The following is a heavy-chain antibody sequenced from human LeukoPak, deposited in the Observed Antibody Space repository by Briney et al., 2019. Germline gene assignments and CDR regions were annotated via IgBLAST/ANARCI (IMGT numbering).Heavy chain of an antibody. Sequence: TGGSLRLSCAASGFTFSSYAMTWVRQAPGKGLEWVSGISGSGGYTYYADSVKGRFTISRDNSKNMLYLQMNSLRVEDTAVYYCARVWFSGTYSEAFDIWGQGTLVTVSS. V-gene: IGHV3-23*01. J-gene: IGHJ3*02. D-gene: IGHD1-26*01. CDR2: ISGSGGYT. CDR1: GFTFSSYA. CDR3: ARVWFSGTYSEAFDI.